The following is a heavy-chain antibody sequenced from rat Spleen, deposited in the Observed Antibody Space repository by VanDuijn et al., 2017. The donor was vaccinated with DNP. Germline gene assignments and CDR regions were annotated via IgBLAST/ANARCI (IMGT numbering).Heavy chain of an antibody. CDR3: ARGLNYGGYIYSWYFDF. CDR1: GYSITSNY. D-gene: IGHD1-11*01. V-gene: IGHV3-1*01. CDR2: INYSGAT. Sequence: EVQFQESGPGLVKSSQSLSLTCSVTGYSITSNYWAWIRKFPGNKMEWMGYINYSGATAYNPSLRSRISITRDTSKNQFFLQLNSVTNEDTATYYCARGLNYGGYIYSWYFDFWGPGTLVTVSS. J-gene: IGHJ1*01.